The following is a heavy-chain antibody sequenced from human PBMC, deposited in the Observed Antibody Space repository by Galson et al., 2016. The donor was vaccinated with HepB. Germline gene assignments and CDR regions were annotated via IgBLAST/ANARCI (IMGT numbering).Heavy chain of an antibody. CDR2: ISHTGAI. D-gene: IGHD3-22*01. J-gene: IGHJ6*03. CDR3: ARLSRVLYYETSGSWGHSYYMDV. V-gene: IGHV4-39*07. Sequence: SETLSLTCSVSGDSINFDVYYWYWGWIRQSPGKGLEWIGTISHTGAIYSNSSHKSRVTISVDTSKNQFSLKLRSVTAADTAVYFCARLSRVLYYETSGSWGHSYYMDVWGKGTTVTVSS. CDR1: GDSINFDVYY.